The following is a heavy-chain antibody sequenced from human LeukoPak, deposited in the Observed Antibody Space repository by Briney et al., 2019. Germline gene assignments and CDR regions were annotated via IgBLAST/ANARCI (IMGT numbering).Heavy chain of an antibody. CDR2: ISGSGEGT. D-gene: IGHD3-16*01. CDR3: AKDSLGRENGVDY. CDR1: GFTFTNYA. J-gene: IGHJ4*02. Sequence: GGSLRLSCAASGFTFTNYAMSWVRQAPGKGLEWVSAISGSGEGTYYADSVRGRFTISRDNSKNTLYLQMNSLRAEDTAVYYCAKDSLGRENGVDYWGQGTLVTVSS. V-gene: IGHV3-23*01.